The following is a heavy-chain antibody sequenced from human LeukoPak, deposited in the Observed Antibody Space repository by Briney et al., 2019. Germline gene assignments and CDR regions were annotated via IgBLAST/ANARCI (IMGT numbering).Heavy chain of an antibody. Sequence: SVKVSCKTSGHTFSNFGINWVRQAPGQGLEWMGWISGNNDNPNYGQKFQGRFTVTTDSSTSTAYMELRNLTFDDTAVYYCARDGTSTDDYWGQGTLVTVSS. CDR1: GHTFSNFG. CDR3: ARDGTSTDDY. J-gene: IGHJ4*02. V-gene: IGHV1-18*01. CDR2: ISGNNDNP. D-gene: IGHD2-2*01.